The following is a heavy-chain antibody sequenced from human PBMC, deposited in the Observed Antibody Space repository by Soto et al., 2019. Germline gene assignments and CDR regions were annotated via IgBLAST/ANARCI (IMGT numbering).Heavy chain of an antibody. V-gene: IGHV3-23*01. Sequence: GSLRLSCSTSGLTFSNYAMSWVRQAPGGGLEWVSSMSGSSSTTYYADSVRGRFTISRDRSKNTLYLQMSSLRAEDTALYYCAKNQERELPRVIDFWGQGTLVTVSS. CDR3: AKNQERELPRVIDF. CDR2: MSGSSSTT. D-gene: IGHD1-7*01. CDR1: GLTFSNYA. J-gene: IGHJ4*02.